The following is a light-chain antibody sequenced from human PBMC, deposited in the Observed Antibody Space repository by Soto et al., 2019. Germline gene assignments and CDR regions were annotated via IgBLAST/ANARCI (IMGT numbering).Light chain of an antibody. V-gene: IGLV2-8*01. CDR3: SSYAGSNNLV. Sequence: QSALTQPPSASGSPGQSVTISCTGTSSDIGGYDYVSWYQQHPGKAPKLIIYEVNKRPSGVPDRFSGSKPGNTASLTVSGLQAEDEADYYCSSYAGSNNLVFAGGTKLTVL. CDR2: EVN. CDR1: SSDIGGYDY. J-gene: IGLJ3*02.